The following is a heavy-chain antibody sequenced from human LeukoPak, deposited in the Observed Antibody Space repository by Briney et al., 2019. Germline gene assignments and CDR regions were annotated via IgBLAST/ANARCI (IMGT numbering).Heavy chain of an antibody. V-gene: IGHV4-59*12. CDR2: IYYSGST. CDR1: GGSISSYY. D-gene: IGHD5-12*01. Sequence: SETLSLTCTVSGGSISSYYWSWIRQPPGKGLEWIGYIYYSGSTNYNPSLKSRVTTSVDTSKNQFSLKLSSVTAADTAVYYCARLDISTTWYAFDYWGQGTLVTVSS. J-gene: IGHJ4*02. CDR3: ARLDISTTWYAFDY.